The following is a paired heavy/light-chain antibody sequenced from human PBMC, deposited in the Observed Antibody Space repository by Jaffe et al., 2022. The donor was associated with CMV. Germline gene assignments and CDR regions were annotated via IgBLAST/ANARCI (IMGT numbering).Heavy chain of an antibody. D-gene: IGHD2-21*01. J-gene: IGHJ4*02. V-gene: IGHV3-9*01. CDR1: GFNYNDHA. CDR2: ISWDSGHV. Sequence: EVQLVESGGGLVQPGRSLRLSCAASGFNYNDHAMHWVRQAPGKGLEWVSAISWDSGHVDHADSVKGRFTISRDNAKNSLYLQMNSLRAEDTAFYFCAKGPYGHPSYYFDNWGQGTLVTVSS. CDR3: AKGPYGHPSYYFDN.
Light chain of an antibody. V-gene: IGKV3-20*01. CDR2: GAS. Sequence: EIVLTQFPGTLSLSPGERATLSCRASQSLSSGYLAWYQQKPGQAPRLLIYGASSRATGIPDRFSGSGSGTDFTLTISRLEPEDFAVYYCQQYGSSLGTFGQGTTLAIK. CDR1: QSLSSGY. CDR3: QQYGSSLGT. J-gene: IGKJ2*02.